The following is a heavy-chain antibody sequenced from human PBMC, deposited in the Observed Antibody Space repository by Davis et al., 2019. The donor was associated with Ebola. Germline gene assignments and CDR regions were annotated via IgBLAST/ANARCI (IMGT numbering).Heavy chain of an antibody. Sequence: GESLKISCAASGFTFSSYGMHWVRQAPGKGLEWVAVIWYDGSNKYYADSVKGRFTISRDNSNNTLYLQMNSLRAKDTAVYYGAKEARDYWYNYGMDVWGQGTTVTVSS. CDR3: AKEARDYWYNYGMDV. CDR2: IWYDGSNK. J-gene: IGHJ6*02. D-gene: IGHD2-8*02. V-gene: IGHV3-30*02. CDR1: GFTFSSYG.